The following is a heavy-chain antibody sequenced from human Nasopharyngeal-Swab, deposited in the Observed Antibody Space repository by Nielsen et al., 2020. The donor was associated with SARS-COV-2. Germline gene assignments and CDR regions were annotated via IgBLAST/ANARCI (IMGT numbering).Heavy chain of an antibody. D-gene: IGHD3-10*01. Sequence: WVRQAPGQGLEWMGWISGYNGKTNYAEKFQDRVTMTTDTSTYTAYMELRSLRSDDTAMYYCAREGAMGRSYGMDVWGQGTTVTVSS. J-gene: IGHJ6*02. V-gene: IGHV1-18*01. CDR2: ISGYNGKT. CDR3: AREGAMGRSYGMDV.